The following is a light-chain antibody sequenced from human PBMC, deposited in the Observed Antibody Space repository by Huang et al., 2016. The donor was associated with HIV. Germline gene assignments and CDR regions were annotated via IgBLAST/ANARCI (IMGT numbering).Light chain of an antibody. J-gene: IGKJ2*01. Sequence: IVMTQSPATLSVSPGERVTLSCRASRSVGNNLAWYQQKVGHPPRLLIYGASTRATGIAARFSGSGSGTDFTLTISSLQSEDFAVYYCQQYNDWPPWYTFGQGTKLEIK. CDR2: GAS. CDR1: RSVGNN. CDR3: QQYNDWPPWYT. V-gene: IGKV3-15*01.